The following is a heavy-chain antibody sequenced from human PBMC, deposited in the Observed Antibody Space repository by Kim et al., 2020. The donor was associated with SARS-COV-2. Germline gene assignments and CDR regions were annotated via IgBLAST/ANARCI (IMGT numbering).Heavy chain of an antibody. Sequence: GGSLRLSCAASGFTFGDYAMHWVRQAPGKGLEWVSGISWNSGSIGYADSVKGRFTISRDNAKNSLYLQMNSLRAEDTALYYCAKDMGRYNWNYHLFDYWGQGTLVTVSS. V-gene: IGHV3-9*01. J-gene: IGHJ4*02. CDR3: AKDMGRYNWNYHLFDY. D-gene: IGHD1-7*01. CDR2: ISWNSGSI. CDR1: GFTFGDYA.